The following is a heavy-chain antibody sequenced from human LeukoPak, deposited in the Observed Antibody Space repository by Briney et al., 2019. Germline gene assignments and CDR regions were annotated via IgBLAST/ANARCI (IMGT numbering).Heavy chain of an antibody. D-gene: IGHD2-15*01. Sequence: GGSLRLSCAVSGFTFRSYDMTWVRQTPGKGLEWVALISRSGGTTYYADSVKGRFTISRDNSKNTLYLQMNSLRAEDTAEYYCVKRGGTESFYYFYYMDVWGKGTTVTVSS. CDR2: ISRSGGTT. J-gene: IGHJ6*03. CDR3: VKRGGTESFYYFYYMDV. V-gene: IGHV3-23*01. CDR1: GFTFRSYD.